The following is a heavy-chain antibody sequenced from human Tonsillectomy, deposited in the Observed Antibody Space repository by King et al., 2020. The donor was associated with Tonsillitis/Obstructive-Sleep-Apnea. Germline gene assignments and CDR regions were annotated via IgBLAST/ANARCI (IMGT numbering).Heavy chain of an antibody. CDR3: TRAGSTNGEWGMDV. CDR1: GFTFGDYA. CDR2: IRGKAYGGTT. Sequence: EVQLVESGGGLVQPGRSLRLSCTASGFTFGDYAVIWVRQAPGKGLEWVSFIRGKAYGGTTEYAASVKGRFSISRDASKSIAYLQMNSLKSEDTAVYYCTRAGSTNGEWGMDVWGQGTTVTVSS. V-gene: IGHV3-49*04. D-gene: IGHD1-26*01. J-gene: IGHJ6*02.